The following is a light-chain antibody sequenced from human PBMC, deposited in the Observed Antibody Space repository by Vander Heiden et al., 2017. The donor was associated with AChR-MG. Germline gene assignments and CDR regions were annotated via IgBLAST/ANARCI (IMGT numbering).Light chain of an antibody. CDR1: PPNIRNND. V-gene: IGLV1-51*01. CDR2: DDH. J-gene: IGLJ2*01. CDR3: EAWDSSLTAVV. Sequence: QSVRTQPPAVSAAPGHKVIMSCPGSPPNIRNNDVSWYQQLPGAAPKLVIYDDHKRPSGISDRFSGSKSGTSATLGIIGVQTEDEADYHCEAWDSSLTAVVFGEGTKLTVL.